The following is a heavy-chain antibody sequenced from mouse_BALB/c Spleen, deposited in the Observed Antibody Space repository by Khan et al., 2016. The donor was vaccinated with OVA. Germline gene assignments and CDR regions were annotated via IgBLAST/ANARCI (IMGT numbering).Heavy chain of an antibody. D-gene: IGHD2-10*01. CDR3: ARKAYYGNLFAY. V-gene: IGHV1S135*01. J-gene: IGHJ3*01. CDR1: GYAFTSYN. CDR2: IDPYNGGT. Sequence: IQLVQSGPELVKPGASVKVSCKASGYAFTSYNMYWVKQSHGKSLEWIGYIDPYNGGTSYNQKFKGKATLTVDKSSSTAYMHLNSLTSEDSAVYYCARKAYYGNLFAYWGQGTLVTVSA.